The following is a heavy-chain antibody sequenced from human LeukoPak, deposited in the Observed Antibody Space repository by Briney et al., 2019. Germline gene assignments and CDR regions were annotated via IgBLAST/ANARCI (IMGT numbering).Heavy chain of an antibody. CDR1: GGSIRSSSYY. CDR2: IYYSGST. Sequence: SETLSLTCTVSGGSIRSSSYYWGWIRQPPGKGLEWIGSIYYSGSTNYKPSLGSRVTISVDTSKNQFSLKLSSVTAADTAVYYCARHAGSYYTYNFDYWGQGTLVTVSS. CDR3: ARHAGSYYTYNFDY. J-gene: IGHJ4*02. V-gene: IGHV4-39*01. D-gene: IGHD3-22*01.